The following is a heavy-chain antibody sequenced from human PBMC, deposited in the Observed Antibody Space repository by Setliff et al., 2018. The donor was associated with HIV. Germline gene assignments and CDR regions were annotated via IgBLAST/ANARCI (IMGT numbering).Heavy chain of an antibody. D-gene: IGHD6-6*01. CDR3: ARDPAPSSSASYFQH. V-gene: IGHV1-46*01. CDR1: GYTFTSYY. J-gene: IGHJ1*01. Sequence: ASVKVSCKASGYTFTSYYMHWVRQAPGQGLEWMGIINPSSGSTTYAQKFQGRVTMTRDTSTSTVYMELSSLRSEDTAVYDCARDPAPSSSASYFQHWGQGTPVTV. CDR2: INPSSGST.